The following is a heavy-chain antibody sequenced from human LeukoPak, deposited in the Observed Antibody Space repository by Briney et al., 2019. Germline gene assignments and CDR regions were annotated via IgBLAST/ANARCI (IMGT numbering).Heavy chain of an antibody. Sequence: PGGSLRLSCAASGFTFGAYAMSWVRQAPGKGLEWASSISGSGLSAGYADSVRGRFTVSRDNSKNTLYLQMNSLRAEDTAVFFCARDPDGSGPNFDYWGLGTPVTVSS. V-gene: IGHV3-23*01. D-gene: IGHD3-10*01. CDR1: GFTFGAYA. CDR3: ARDPDGSGPNFDY. J-gene: IGHJ4*02. CDR2: ISGSGLSA.